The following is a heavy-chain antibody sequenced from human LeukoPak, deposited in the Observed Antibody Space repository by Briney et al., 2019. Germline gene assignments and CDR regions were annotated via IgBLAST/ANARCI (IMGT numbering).Heavy chain of an antibody. CDR1: GFTFCRYS. V-gene: IGHV3-48*01. D-gene: IGHD5-24*01. CDR3: ARDRRWLQGHYYYYMDV. Sequence: GGSLRLSCAASGFTFCRYSMTWVRQAPGKGLEWVSYISLSRGAIYYVDSVKGRFTISRDNAKNSLYLQMNSLRAEDTAVYYCARDRRWLQGHYYYYMDVWGKGTTVTVSS. J-gene: IGHJ6*03. CDR2: ISLSRGAI.